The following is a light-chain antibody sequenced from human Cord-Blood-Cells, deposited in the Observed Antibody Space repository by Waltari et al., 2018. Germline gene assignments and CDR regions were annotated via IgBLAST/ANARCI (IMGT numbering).Light chain of an antibody. CDR2: DVS. CDR3: SSYTSSSHAV. J-gene: IGLJ7*01. Sequence: QSALTQPASVSGSPGQSITISCTGTSSDVGGYNYVSWYQQHPGKAPKLMIYDVSNGPPGVSIRFSGSKSGNTASLTISGLQAEDEADYYCSSYTSSSHAVFGGGTQLTVL. CDR1: SSDVGGYNY. V-gene: IGLV2-14*01.